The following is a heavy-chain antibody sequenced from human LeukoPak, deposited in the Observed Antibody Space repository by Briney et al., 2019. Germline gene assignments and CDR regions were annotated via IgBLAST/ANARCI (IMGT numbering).Heavy chain of an antibody. J-gene: IGHJ4*02. V-gene: IGHV3-23*01. CDR2: ISGSGGST. Sequence: GGSLRLSXAASGFTFSSYAMSWVRQAPGKGLEWVSAISGSGGSTYYADSVKGRFTISRDNSKNTLYLQMNSLRAEDTAVYYCANEESLYDYVWGSYLDYWGQGTLVTVSS. CDR3: ANEESLYDYVWGSYLDY. CDR1: GFTFSSYA. D-gene: IGHD3-16*01.